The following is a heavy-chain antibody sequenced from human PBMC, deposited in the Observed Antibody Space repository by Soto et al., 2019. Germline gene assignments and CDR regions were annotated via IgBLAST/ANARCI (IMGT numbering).Heavy chain of an antibody. Sequence: GGTLRLSCAASGFDFNTFGMNWFRQAPGKGLEWVSFLSPSYPYTSYADSVKGRFTISGDNAKNSVSLQMNSLRADDTGVYYCARRPDNFWSGYPEAFDYWGPGTLVTVSS. V-gene: IGHV3-21*03. CDR3: ARRPDNFWSGYPEAFDY. CDR2: LSPSYPYT. D-gene: IGHD3-3*01. CDR1: GFDFNTFG. J-gene: IGHJ4*02.